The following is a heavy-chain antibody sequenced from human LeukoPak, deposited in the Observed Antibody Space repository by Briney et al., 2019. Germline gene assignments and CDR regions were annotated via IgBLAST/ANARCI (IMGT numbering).Heavy chain of an antibody. CDR2: IYYSGST. D-gene: IGHD3-22*01. Sequence: PSETLSLTCTVPGGSISSSSYYWGWIRQPPGKGLEWIGSIYYSGSTYYNPSLKSRVTISVDTSKNQFSLKLSSLTAADTAVYYCARHEYYYDSSVPLGLDYWGQGTLVTVSS. V-gene: IGHV4-39*01. CDR1: GGSISSSSYY. CDR3: ARHEYYYDSSVPLGLDY. J-gene: IGHJ4*02.